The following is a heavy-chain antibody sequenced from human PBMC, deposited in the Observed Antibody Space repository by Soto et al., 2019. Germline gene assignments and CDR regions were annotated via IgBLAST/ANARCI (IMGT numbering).Heavy chain of an antibody. CDR2: IYYSGST. D-gene: IGHD6-13*01. CDR1: GGSISSYY. Sequence: SETLSLTCTVSGGSISSYYWSWIRQPPGKGLEWIGYIYYSGSTNYNPSLKSRVTISVDTSKNQFSLKLSSVTAAGTAVYYCARHRRALIAAAGTIDYWGQGALVTVSS. V-gene: IGHV4-59*08. CDR3: ARHRRALIAAAGTIDY. J-gene: IGHJ4*02.